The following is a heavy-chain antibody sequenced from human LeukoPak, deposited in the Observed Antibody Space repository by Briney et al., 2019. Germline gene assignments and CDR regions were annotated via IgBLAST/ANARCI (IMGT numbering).Heavy chain of an antibody. V-gene: IGHV4-34*01. D-gene: IGHD5-18*01. CDR2: INHSGST. CDR3: ARHVDTAMVPPHYYYGMDV. J-gene: IGHJ6*02. CDR1: GGSFSGYY. Sequence: PSETLPLTCAVYGGSFSGYYWSWIRQPPGKGLEWIGEINHSGSTNYNPSLKSRVTISVDTSKNQFSLKLSSVTAADTAVYYCARHVDTAMVPPHYYYGMDVWGQGTTVTVSS.